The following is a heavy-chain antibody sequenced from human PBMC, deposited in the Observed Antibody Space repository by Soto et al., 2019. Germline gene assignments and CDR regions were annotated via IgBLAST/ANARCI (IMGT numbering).Heavy chain of an antibody. CDR2: ISYDGSNK. D-gene: IGHD6-19*01. Sequence: QVQLVESGGGVVQPGRSLRLSCAASGFTFSSYGMHWVRQAPGKGLEWVAVISYDGSNKYYADSVKGRFIISRDNSKNTLYLQMNSLRAEDTAVYFCAKDFETFGAVAGTGGYWGQGTLVTVSS. J-gene: IGHJ4*02. V-gene: IGHV3-30*18. CDR1: GFTFSSYG. CDR3: AKDFETFGAVAGTGGY.